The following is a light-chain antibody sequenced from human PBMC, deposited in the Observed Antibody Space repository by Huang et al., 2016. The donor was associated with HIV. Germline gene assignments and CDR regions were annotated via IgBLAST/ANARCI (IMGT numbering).Light chain of an antibody. Sequence: EIVLTQSPATLSLSPGERATLSCRASQSVSFYLAWYQQRPGPAPRLLIYDSSTRAPGITARFSGSGSGTDFTLHISSLVPEDFAVYYCQQHRNSITFAPGTKVDVK. CDR3: QQHRNSIT. J-gene: IGKJ3*01. CDR1: QSVSFY. CDR2: DSS. V-gene: IGKV3-11*01.